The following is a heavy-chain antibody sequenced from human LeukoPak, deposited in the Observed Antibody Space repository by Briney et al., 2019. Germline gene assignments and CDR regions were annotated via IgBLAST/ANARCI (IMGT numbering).Heavy chain of an antibody. CDR1: GSTFSSYW. Sequence: GGSLRLSCAASGSTFSSYWMSWVRQAPGKGLEWVANIKQDGSEKYYVDSVKGRFTISRDNAKNSLYLQMNSLRAEDTAVYYCARDQVAAATDYWGQGTLVTVSS. J-gene: IGHJ4*02. CDR3: ARDQVAAATDY. D-gene: IGHD6-13*01. V-gene: IGHV3-7*01. CDR2: IKQDGSEK.